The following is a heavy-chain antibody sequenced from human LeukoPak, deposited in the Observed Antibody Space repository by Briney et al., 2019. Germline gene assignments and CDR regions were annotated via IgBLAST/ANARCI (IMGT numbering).Heavy chain of an antibody. Sequence: PGGSLRLSCAASGFIFRIYAMNWVRQAPGKGLEWVSAITSGGATYYADSVKGRFTISRDNSKSTVYLQMNTLRDDDTAVYFRAKAGDYERYWGQGTLVIVSS. CDR3: AKAGDYERY. CDR1: GFIFRIYA. V-gene: IGHV3-23*01. CDR2: ITSGGAT. D-gene: IGHD4-17*01. J-gene: IGHJ4*02.